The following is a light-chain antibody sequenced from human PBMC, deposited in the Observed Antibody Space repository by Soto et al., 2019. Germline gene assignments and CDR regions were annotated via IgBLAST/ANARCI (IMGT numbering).Light chain of an antibody. Sequence: EIVLTQSPGTLSLSPGERATLSCRASQSVSSSYLACYQQKPGQAPRLLIYGASSRATGIPDRFSVSGSGTDFTLTISRLEPEDFAVYYCQQYDSSPLTFGGGTKVEIK. CDR1: QSVSSSY. J-gene: IGKJ4*01. CDR3: QQYDSSPLT. CDR2: GAS. V-gene: IGKV3-20*01.